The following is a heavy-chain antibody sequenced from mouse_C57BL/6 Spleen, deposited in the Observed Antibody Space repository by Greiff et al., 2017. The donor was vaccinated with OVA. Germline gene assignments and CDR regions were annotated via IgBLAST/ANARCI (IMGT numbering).Heavy chain of an antibody. J-gene: IGHJ4*01. CDR2: IDPETGGT. V-gene: IGHV1-15*01. D-gene: IGHD2-1*01. CDR3: TSDLLYAMDY. Sequence: VKLVESGAELVRPGASVTLSCKASGYTFTDYEMHWVKQTPVHGLEWIGAIDPETGGTAYNQKFKGKAILTADKSSSTAYMELRSLTSEDSAVYYCTSDLLYAMDYWGQGTSVTVSS. CDR1: GYTFTDYE.